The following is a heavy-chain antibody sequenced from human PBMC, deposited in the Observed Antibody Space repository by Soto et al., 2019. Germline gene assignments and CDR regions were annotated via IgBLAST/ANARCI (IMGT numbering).Heavy chain of an antibody. CDR2: ISYDGSNK. J-gene: IGHJ6*02. V-gene: IGHV3-30-3*01. D-gene: IGHD1-26*01. Sequence: SLRLSCAASGFTFSSYAMHWVRQAPGKGLEWVAVISYDGSNKYYADSVKGRFTISRDNSKSTLYLQMNSLRAEDTAVYYCARGLGSSYYYYGMDVWGQGTTVTVSS. CDR3: ARGLGSSYYYYGMDV. CDR1: GFTFSSYA.